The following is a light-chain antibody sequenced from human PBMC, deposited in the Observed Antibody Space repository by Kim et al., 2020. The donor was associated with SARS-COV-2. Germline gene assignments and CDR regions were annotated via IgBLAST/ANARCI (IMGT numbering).Light chain of an antibody. J-gene: IGKJ4*01. CDR2: KAS. CDR1: QSIVVW. V-gene: IGKV1-5*03. CDR3: QQYSNYPLT. Sequence: ASVGDRVNITCRASQSIVVWLAWYQQKPGEAPKLVIYKASSLESGVPSRFSGSGSGTEFTLTISSLHPDDLGTYFCQQYSNYPLTFGGGTKVDIK.